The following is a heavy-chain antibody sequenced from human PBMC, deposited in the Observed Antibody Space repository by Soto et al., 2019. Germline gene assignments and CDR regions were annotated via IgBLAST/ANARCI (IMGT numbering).Heavy chain of an antibody. V-gene: IGHV2-70*01. CDR1: GFSLSTRGMC. Sequence: SGPTLVNPTQTLTLTCTFSGFSLSTRGMCLSWIRQPPGKALEWLALIDWDDDKYYSTSLKTRLTISKDTPKNQVVLTMTNMDPVDTVTYYCARAPAGDCKNGMDVWGQGTTVTVSS. J-gene: IGHJ6*02. D-gene: IGHD2-21*02. CDR3: ARAPAGDCKNGMDV. CDR2: IDWDDDK.